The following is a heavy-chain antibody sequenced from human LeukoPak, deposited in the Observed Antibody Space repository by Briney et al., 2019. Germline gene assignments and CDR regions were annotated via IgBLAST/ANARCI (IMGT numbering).Heavy chain of an antibody. CDR3: AKDLGQYVAIDNNWFDP. CDR1: GFTFNLYA. Sequence: GSLRLSCAASGFTFNLYAISWVRRAPGRGLEWVSSISGYGDDTNYADSVKGRFTLSRDNPKGTLYLQMFSLRAEDTAVYYCAKDLGQYVAIDNNWFDPWGQGTLVTVSS. D-gene: IGHD2/OR15-2a*01. CDR2: ISGYGDDT. J-gene: IGHJ5*02. V-gene: IGHV3-23*01.